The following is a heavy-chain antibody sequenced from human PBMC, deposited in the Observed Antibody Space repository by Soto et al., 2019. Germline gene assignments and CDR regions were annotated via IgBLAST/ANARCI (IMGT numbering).Heavy chain of an antibody. V-gene: IGHV3-30*18. J-gene: IGHJ6*02. CDR3: AKRNNWNYFYYYGMDV. CDR2: ISYDGSNK. CDR1: GFTFSSYG. D-gene: IGHD1-20*01. Sequence: PGGSLRLSCAASGFTFSSYGMHWVRQAPGKGLEWVAVISYDGSNKYYADSVKGRFTISRDNSKNTLYLQMNSLRAEDTAVYYCAKRNNWNYFYYYGMDVWGQGTTVTVSS.